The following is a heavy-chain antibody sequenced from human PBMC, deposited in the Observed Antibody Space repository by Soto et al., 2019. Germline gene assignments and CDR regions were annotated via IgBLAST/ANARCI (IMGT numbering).Heavy chain of an antibody. CDR1: GGTFSSYA. J-gene: IGHJ5*02. Sequence: SVKVSCKASGGTFSSYAISWVRQAPGQGPEWMGGIIPIFGTANYAQKFQGRATITADESTSTAYMELSSLRSEDTAVYYCARDMGYNWNYYWFDPWGQGTLVTVSS. CDR2: IIPIFGTA. D-gene: IGHD1-7*01. V-gene: IGHV1-69*13. CDR3: ARDMGYNWNYYWFDP.